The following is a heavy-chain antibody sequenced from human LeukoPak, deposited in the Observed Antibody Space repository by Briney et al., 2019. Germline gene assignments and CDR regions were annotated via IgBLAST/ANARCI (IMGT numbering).Heavy chain of an antibody. V-gene: IGHV3-74*01. CDR1: GFTFSSYW. CDR3: ARDQYTNSGNWFDP. Sequence: GGSLRLPCAASGFTFSSYWMHWVRQAPGKGLVWVSRINSAGSSTSYADSVKGRFTISRDNAKNTLYLQMNSLRAEDTAVYFCARDQYTNSGNWFDPWGQGTLVTVSS. D-gene: IGHD7-27*01. CDR2: INSAGSST. J-gene: IGHJ5*02.